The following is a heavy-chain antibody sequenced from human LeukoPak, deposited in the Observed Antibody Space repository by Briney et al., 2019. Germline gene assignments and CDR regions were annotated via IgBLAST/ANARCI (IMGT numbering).Heavy chain of an antibody. CDR2: INPNSGGT. D-gene: IGHD4-17*01. V-gene: IGHV1-2*02. CDR3: ARDLDGDRHETSDY. J-gene: IGHJ4*02. CDR1: GYTFTGYY. Sequence: ASVKVSCKASGYTFTGYYIHWVRQAPGQGLEWMGWINPNSGGTNYAQKFQGRVTMTRDTSISTAYMELSRLRSDDTAVYYCARDLDGDRHETSDYWGQGTLVTVSS.